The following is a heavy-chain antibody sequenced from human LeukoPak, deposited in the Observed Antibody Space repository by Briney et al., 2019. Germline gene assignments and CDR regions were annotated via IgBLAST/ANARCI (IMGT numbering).Heavy chain of an antibody. CDR3: AIDVMEQQWLYQLVGFDY. CDR1: GFTFSSYA. D-gene: IGHD6-19*01. CDR2: ISGSGGST. J-gene: IGHJ4*02. V-gene: IGHV3-23*01. Sequence: GGSLRLSCAASGFTFSSYAMSWVRQAPGKGLEWVSAISGSGGSTYYADSVKGRFTISRDNSKNTLYLQMNSLRAEDTAVYYCAIDVMEQQWLYQLVGFDYWGQGTLVTVSS.